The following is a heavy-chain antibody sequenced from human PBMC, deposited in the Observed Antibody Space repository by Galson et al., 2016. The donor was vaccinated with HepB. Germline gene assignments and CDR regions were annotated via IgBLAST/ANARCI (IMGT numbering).Heavy chain of an antibody. V-gene: IGHV3-23*01. CDR2: ISGTGGNT. Sequence: SLRLSCAASGFTFSNNAMTWVRQAPGQGLEWVSAISGTGGNTYHADSVKGRFTISRENSKNTLYLQMNSLRAEDTAVYHCAKDSSQFWSGYSLSYWGLGTLVTVSS. J-gene: IGHJ4*02. CDR1: GFTFSNNA. D-gene: IGHD3-3*01. CDR3: AKDSSQFWSGYSLSY.